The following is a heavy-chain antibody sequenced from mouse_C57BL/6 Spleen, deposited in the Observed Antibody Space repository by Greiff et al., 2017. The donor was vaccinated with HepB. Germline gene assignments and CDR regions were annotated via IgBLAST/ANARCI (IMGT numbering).Heavy chain of an antibody. J-gene: IGHJ4*01. Sequence: QVQLQQPGAELVRPGSSVKLSCKASGYTFTSYWMDWVKQSPGQGLEWIGNIYPSDSETHYNQKFKDKATLTVDKSSSTAYMQLSSLTSEDSAVYYCARWGAYYSNYCAMDYWGQGTSVTVSS. CDR1: GYTFTSYW. CDR2: IYPSDSET. D-gene: IGHD2-5*01. CDR3: ARWGAYYSNYCAMDY. V-gene: IGHV1-61*01.